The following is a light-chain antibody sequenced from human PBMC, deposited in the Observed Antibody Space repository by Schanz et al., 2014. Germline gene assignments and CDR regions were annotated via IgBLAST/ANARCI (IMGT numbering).Light chain of an antibody. J-gene: IGLJ3*02. CDR2: GNS. CDR1: SSNIGNNY. V-gene: IGLV1-40*01. CDR3: QSYDNSLSGWV. Sequence: QSVLTQPPSVSAAPGQKVTISCSGSSSNIGNNYVSWYQQLPGTAPKLLIYGNSNRPSGVPDRFSGSKSGTSASLAISGLQSEDEADYYCQSYDNSLSGWVFGGGTKLTVL.